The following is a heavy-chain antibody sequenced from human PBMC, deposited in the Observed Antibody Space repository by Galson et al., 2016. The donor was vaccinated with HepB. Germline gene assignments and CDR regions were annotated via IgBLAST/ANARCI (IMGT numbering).Heavy chain of an antibody. CDR2: IYYSGST. D-gene: IGHD5-18*01. J-gene: IGHJ6*02. CDR3: ARRFRYTYGPPYGMDV. Sequence: ETLSLTCTVSGGSISSSSYYWGWIRQPPGKGLEWIGSIYYSGSTYYNPSLQSRVTISVDTSKNQFSLKMSSVTAADTAVYYCARRFRYTYGPPYGMDVWGQGTPVTVS. V-gene: IGHV4-39*01. CDR1: GGSISSSSYY.